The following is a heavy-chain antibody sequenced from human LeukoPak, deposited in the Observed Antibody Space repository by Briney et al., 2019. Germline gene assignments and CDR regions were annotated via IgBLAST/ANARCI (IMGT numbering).Heavy chain of an antibody. CDR2: ISYDGSNK. V-gene: IGHV3-30-3*01. J-gene: IGHJ4*02. CDR1: GFTFSSYA. Sequence: GRSLRLSCAASGFTFSSYAMHWVRQAPGKGLEWVAVISYDGSNKYYADSVKGRFTISRDNSKNTLYLQMNSLRAEDTAVYYCAMVQTDSSGWYGPLDYWGQGTLVTVSS. CDR3: AMVQTDSSGWYGPLDY. D-gene: IGHD6-19*01.